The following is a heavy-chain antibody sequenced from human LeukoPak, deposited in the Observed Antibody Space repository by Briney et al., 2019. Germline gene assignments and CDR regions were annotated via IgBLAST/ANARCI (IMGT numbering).Heavy chain of an antibody. J-gene: IGHJ3*02. CDR2: IIRIFGTA. Sequence: SVKVSCKASGGTFSSYAISSVRQAPGQGLEWMGGIIRIFGTANYAQKFQGRVTITTDESTSTAYMELSSLRSEDTAVYYCAREITGTATSDDAFDIWGQGTMVTVSS. CDR1: GGTFSSYA. V-gene: IGHV1-69*05. D-gene: IGHD1-20*01. CDR3: AREITGTATSDDAFDI.